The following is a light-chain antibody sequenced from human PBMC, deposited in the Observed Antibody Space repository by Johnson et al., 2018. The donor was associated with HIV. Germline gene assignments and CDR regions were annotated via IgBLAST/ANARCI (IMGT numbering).Light chain of an antibody. V-gene: IGLV1-51*01. CDR1: SSDMGNYA. J-gene: IGLJ1*01. CDR2: DNN. Sequence: QSVLTQPPSVSAAPGQKVTISCSGSSSDMGNYAVSWYQQLPGTAPKLLIYDNNKRPSGIPDRFSGSKSGTSATLGITGIQTGDEADDYCGTWDSSLSASYVFGTGTKVTVL. CDR3: GTWDSSLSASYV.